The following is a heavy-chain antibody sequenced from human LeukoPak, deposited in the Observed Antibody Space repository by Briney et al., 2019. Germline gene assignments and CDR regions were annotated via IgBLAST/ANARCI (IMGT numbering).Heavy chain of an antibody. D-gene: IGHD4-11*01. V-gene: IGHV3-53*01. CDR2: IYSGGST. J-gene: IGHJ4*02. CDR3: VRDGVDYSFEY. Sequence: PGGSLRLSCAASGFPVSSSFMSWVRQAPGKGLEWVSVIYSGGSTYYADSVKGRFTISRDNSKNTLYLQMNSLRADDTAVYYCVRDGVDYSFEYWGQGTLVTVSS. CDR1: GFPVSSSF.